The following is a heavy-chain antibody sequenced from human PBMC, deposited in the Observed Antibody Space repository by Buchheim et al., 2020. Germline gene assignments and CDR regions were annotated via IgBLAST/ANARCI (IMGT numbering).Heavy chain of an antibody. V-gene: IGHV4-34*01. D-gene: IGHD6-13*01. CDR2: INHRRNT. Sequence: QVQLQQWGAGLLTPSETLSLTCAVYGGSFSVYYWSWIRQPPGKGVEWIGEINHRRNTNYNLPLKSRVTISVDTSNNQILLNLSYVTAADTAVYYCARGGSVYGSSWYKWGYMDVWGKGTT. J-gene: IGHJ6*03. CDR3: ARGGSVYGSSWYKWGYMDV. CDR1: GGSFSVYY.